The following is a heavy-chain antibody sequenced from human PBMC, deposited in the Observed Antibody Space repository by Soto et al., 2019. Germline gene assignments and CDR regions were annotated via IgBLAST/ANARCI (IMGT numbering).Heavy chain of an antibody. Sequence: EVQLLESGGGLVQPGWSLRLSCAASGFTFSSYAMSWVRQAPGKGLEWVSAISGGGGSTYYADSVKGRFTIFSDNSKNPLYLQVNSLRAEDTAVYYCAKNGNYDYVWGSYRLGYFDYWGQGTLVTVSS. J-gene: IGHJ4*02. V-gene: IGHV3-23*01. D-gene: IGHD3-16*02. CDR1: GFTFSSYA. CDR2: ISGGGGST. CDR3: AKNGNYDYVWGSYRLGYFDY.